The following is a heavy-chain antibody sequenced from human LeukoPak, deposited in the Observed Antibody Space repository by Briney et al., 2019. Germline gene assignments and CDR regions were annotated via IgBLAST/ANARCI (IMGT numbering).Heavy chain of an antibody. CDR3: ARLPDVAVAGTVGFFDY. V-gene: IGHV5-51*01. J-gene: IGHJ4*02. D-gene: IGHD6-19*01. Sequence: GESLKISCKGSGYSFPSYWIGWVCQMPGKGLEWMGIIYPGDSDTRYSPSFQGQVTISADKSISTGYLQWSSLKASDTAMYYCARLPDVAVAGTVGFFDYWGRGTLVTVSS. CDR1: GYSFPSYW. CDR2: IYPGDSDT.